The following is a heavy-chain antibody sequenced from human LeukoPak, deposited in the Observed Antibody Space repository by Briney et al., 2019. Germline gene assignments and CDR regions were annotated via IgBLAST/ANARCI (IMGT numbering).Heavy chain of an antibody. CDR1: GFTFSSYA. D-gene: IGHD3-22*01. CDR2: ISGSGGST. V-gene: IGHV3-23*01. CDR3: VRGFYYDSSRDY. Sequence: VQPGGSLRLSCAASGFTFSSYAMSWVRQAPGKGLEWVSAISGSGGSTYYADSVKGRFTISRDNSNNTLYLQMNSLRAEDTAVYYCVRGFYYDSSRDYWGQGTLVTVSS. J-gene: IGHJ4*02.